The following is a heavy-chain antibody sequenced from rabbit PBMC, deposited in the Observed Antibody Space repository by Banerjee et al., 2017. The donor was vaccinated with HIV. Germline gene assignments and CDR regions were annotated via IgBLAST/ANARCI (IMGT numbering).Heavy chain of an antibody. CDR2: INTVSVST. D-gene: IGHD4-1*01. CDR1: GFSFSSYG. V-gene: IGHV1S36*01. J-gene: IGHJ6*01. Sequence: QEQLVESGGDLVKPGASLTITCTASGFSFSSYGVRWVRQAPGKGLEWIGYINTVSVSTDYASWAKGRFTISLDNAQNTVFLQMTSLTDADTATYFCARVGGWGGGDLWGPGTLVTVS. CDR3: ARVGGWGGGDL.